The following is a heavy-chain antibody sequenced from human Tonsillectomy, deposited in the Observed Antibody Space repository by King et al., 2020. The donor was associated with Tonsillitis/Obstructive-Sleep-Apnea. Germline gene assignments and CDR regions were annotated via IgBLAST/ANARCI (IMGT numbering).Heavy chain of an antibody. CDR3: ARDFGGTLLPAAIQRSMD. CDR1: GFTFTSYA. CDR2: TSYDGRHK. J-gene: IGHJ4*02. Sequence: HVQLVESGGGVVQPGRSLRLSCAASGFTFTSYAMHWVRQAPGKGLEWVAVTSYDGRHKYYADSVKGRFTISRDNSKNTLYLQMNSLRAEDTAVYYCARDFGGTLLPAAIQRSMDWGQGTLVTVSS. D-gene: IGHD2-2*01. V-gene: IGHV3-30*01.